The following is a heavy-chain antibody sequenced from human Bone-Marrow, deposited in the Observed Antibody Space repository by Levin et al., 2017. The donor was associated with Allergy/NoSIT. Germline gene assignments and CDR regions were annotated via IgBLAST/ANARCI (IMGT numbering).Heavy chain of an antibody. CDR1: GFNFNSFA. D-gene: IGHD2-2*01. CDR3: AKDPVVSFYRPNWFDP. J-gene: IGHJ5*02. V-gene: IGHV3-23*01. CDR2: ISGRGTLT. Sequence: GGSLRLSCVGSGFNFNSFAMNWVRQAPGKGPEWVSTISGRGTLTYYADSVKGRCTISRDNSKSTLYLQLLSLTVEDTAIYYCAKDPVVSFYRPNWFDPWGQGTLVTVSS.